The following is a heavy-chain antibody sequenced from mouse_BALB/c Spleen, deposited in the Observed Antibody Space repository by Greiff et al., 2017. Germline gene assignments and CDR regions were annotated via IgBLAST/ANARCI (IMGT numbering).Heavy chain of an antibody. Sequence: EVMLVESGGGLVQPGGSMKLSCVASGFTFSNYWMNWVRQSPEKGLEWVAEIRLKSNNYATHYAESVKGRFTISRDDSKSSVYLQMNNLRAEDTGIYYCTRPGNYEVFYAMDYWGQGTSVTVSS. V-gene: IGHV6-6*02. J-gene: IGHJ4*01. CDR1: GFTFSNYW. CDR3: TRPGNYEVFYAMDY. D-gene: IGHD2-1*01. CDR2: IRLKSNNYAT.